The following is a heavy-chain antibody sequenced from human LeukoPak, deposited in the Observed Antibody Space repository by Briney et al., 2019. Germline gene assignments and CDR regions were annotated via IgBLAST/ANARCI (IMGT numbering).Heavy chain of an antibody. CDR2: SNPNSGGT. V-gene: IGHV1-2*02. Sequence: ASVKVSCKGSGYTCTGYYSHWVRQAPGQGLEWMVWSNPNSGGTNYAQKFQGRVTMTRDTSISTAYMELSRLRSDDTAVYYCARDRARLAVALDYWGQGTLVTVSS. J-gene: IGHJ4*02. CDR3: ARDRARLAVALDY. D-gene: IGHD6-19*01. CDR1: GYTCTGYY.